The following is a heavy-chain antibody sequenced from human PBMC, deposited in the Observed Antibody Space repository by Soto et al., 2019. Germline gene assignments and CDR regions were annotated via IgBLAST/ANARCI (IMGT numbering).Heavy chain of an antibody. CDR2: IYNGERT. CDR3: AQTTGWPGYDY. V-gene: IGHV4-59*01. Sequence: QVHLQESGPGLVKPSETMSLTCTASGASIRNFYWNWVRQFPGKGLEWIGHIYNGERTNYNPTLRNRATITVDTSKNQFSLKLSSVTVADTAVYFCAQTTGWPGYDYWGQGTLVAGSS. J-gene: IGHJ4*02. CDR1: GASIRNFY. D-gene: IGHD6-19*01.